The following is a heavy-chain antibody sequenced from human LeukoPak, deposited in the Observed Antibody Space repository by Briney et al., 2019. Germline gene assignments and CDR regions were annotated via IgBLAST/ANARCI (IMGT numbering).Heavy chain of an antibody. CDR3: ARDNCGYSYGCRFDY. CDR2: INTNTGNP. CDR1: GYTFTSYY. J-gene: IGHJ4*02. Sequence: ASVKVSCKASGYTFTSYYMHWVRQAPGQGLEWMGWINTNTGNPTYAQGFTGRFVFSLDTSVSTAYLQISSLKAEDTAVYYCARDNCGYSYGCRFDYWGQGTLVTVSS. D-gene: IGHD5-18*01. V-gene: IGHV7-4-1*02.